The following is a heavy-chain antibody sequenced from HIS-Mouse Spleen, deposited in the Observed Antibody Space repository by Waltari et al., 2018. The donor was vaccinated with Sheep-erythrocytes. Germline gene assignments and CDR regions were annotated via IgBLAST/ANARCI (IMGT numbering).Heavy chain of an antibody. V-gene: IGHV3-30*18. D-gene: IGHD1-1*01. J-gene: IGHJ2*01. CDR1: GFTFSSYG. Sequence: QVQLVESGGGVVQPGRSLRLSCAASGFTFSSYGMHWVRQAPGKGLKWVAVRSYDGSNKYYADSVKGRFTISRDNSKNTLYLQMNSLRAEDTAVYYCAKVRTVNYWYFDLWGRGTLVTVSS. CDR2: RSYDGSNK. CDR3: AKVRTVNYWYFDL.